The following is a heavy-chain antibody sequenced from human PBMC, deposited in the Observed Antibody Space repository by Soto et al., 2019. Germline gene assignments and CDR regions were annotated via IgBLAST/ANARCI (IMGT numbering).Heavy chain of an antibody. V-gene: IGHV1-18*04. CDR1: GYTFTSYG. J-gene: IGHJ6*02. CDR2: ISAYNGNT. D-gene: IGHD2-2*01. Sequence: ASVKVSCKASGYTFTSYGISWVRQAPGQGLEWMGWISAYNGNTNYAQKLQGRVTMTTDTSTSTAYMELRSLRSDDTAVYYCASGSVSGYCSSTSCDTLDYYNYYGMDGWGQGTKVTVSS. CDR3: ASGSVSGYCSSTSCDTLDYYNYYGMDG.